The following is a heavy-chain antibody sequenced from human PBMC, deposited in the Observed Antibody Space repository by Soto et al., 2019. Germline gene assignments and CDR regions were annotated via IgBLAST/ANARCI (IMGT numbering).Heavy chain of an antibody. V-gene: IGHV3-15*01. CDR3: TTDFSRLWFGELLFASA. D-gene: IGHD3-10*01. J-gene: IGHJ4*02. CDR1: GFTFSNAW. CDR2: IKSKTDGGTT. Sequence: EVQLVESGGGLVQPGRSLRLSCAASGFTFSNAWMSWVRQAPGKGLEWVGRIKSKTDGGTTDYAAPVKGRFTISRDDSKNTLYLQMNSLKTEDTAVYYCTTDFSRLWFGELLFASAWGQGTLVTVSS.